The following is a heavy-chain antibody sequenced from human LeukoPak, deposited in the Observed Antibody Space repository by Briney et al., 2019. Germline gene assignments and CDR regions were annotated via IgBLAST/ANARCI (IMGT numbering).Heavy chain of an antibody. V-gene: IGHV4-59*01. CDR1: GGSMTSYY. D-gene: IGHD1-1*01. CDR2: VYYSGSI. CDR3: ARGNGVNWFDY. J-gene: IGHJ5*01. Sequence: SETLPLTCTVSGGSMTSYYWSWIRQPPGKGLEWIGYVYYSGSINYNPSLKSRVTISVDTSKNQFSLRLSSVTAADTAVYYCARGNGVNWFDYWGQGTLVTVSS.